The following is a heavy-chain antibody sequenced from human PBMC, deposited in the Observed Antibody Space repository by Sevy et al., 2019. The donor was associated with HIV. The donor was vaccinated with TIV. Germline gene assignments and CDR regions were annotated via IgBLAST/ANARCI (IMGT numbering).Heavy chain of an antibody. CDR3: ARALADWGSFHYSL. CDR1: GFTFTSYW. Sequence: GGSLRLSCAASGFTFTSYWMSWVRQAPGKGLEWVANIKQDGTETSYVDSVRGRFTISRDNAKKSLYLQLDNLRVEDTAVYYCARALADWGSFHYSLWGQGTLVTVSS. D-gene: IGHD3-16*02. CDR2: IKQDGTET. V-gene: IGHV3-7*01. J-gene: IGHJ4*02.